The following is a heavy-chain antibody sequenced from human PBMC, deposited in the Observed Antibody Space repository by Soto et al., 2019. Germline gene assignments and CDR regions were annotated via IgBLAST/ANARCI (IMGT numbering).Heavy chain of an antibody. CDR1: GYTFTTYD. D-gene: IGHD1-20*01. V-gene: IGHV1-8*02. CDR3: ARASMYIWNDH. Sequence: QVQLVQSGAEVKRPGASVKVSCEASGYTFTTYDINWVRQASGQGLEWMGCVNPSSGNTVYAQMFHGRVTMTRDTSISTAYMELSSLKSDDTAIYYCARASMYIWNDHWGQGTLVTVSS. CDR2: VNPSSGNT. J-gene: IGHJ5*02.